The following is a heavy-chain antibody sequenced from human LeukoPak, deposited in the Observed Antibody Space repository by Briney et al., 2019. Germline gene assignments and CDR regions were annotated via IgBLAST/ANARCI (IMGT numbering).Heavy chain of an antibody. Sequence: GESLKISCKGSGYSFTSYWIGWVRQMPGKGLEWMGIIYPGDSDTRYSPSFQSQVTISADKSISTAYLQWSSLKASDTGMYCCARLIDEDSGYVNAHYFDYWGQGTLVTVSS. CDR2: IYPGDSDT. CDR3: ARLIDEDSGYVNAHYFDY. V-gene: IGHV5-51*01. CDR1: GYSFTSYW. J-gene: IGHJ4*02. D-gene: IGHD5-12*01.